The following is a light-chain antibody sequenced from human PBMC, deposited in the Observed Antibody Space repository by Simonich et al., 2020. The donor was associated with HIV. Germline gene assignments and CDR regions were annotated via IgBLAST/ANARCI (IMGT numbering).Light chain of an antibody. J-gene: IGLJ2*01. CDR1: SSDVCGYNY. CDR3: SSYAGSKNLGV. Sequence: QSALTQPASVSESPGQSITVSCTGTSSDVCGYNYVSWYQQHPGKATNIMIYNVSNRPSGVPDRFSGSKSGNTASLTISGLQAEDEADYYCSSYAGSKNLGVFGGGTKLTVL. V-gene: IGLV2-11*02. CDR2: NVS.